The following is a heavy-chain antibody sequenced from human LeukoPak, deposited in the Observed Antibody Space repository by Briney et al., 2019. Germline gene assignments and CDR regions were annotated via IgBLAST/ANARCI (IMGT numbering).Heavy chain of an antibody. Sequence: GESLKISCKGSGYSFTSYWIGWVRQMPGKGLEWMGIIYPGDSDTRYCPSFQGQVTISADKSISTAYLQWSSLKASDTAMYYCARLSYGSGSYSDWIFDYWGQGTLVTVSS. V-gene: IGHV5-51*01. D-gene: IGHD3-10*01. CDR2: IYPGDSDT. J-gene: IGHJ4*02. CDR3: ARLSYGSGSYSDWIFDY. CDR1: GYSFTSYW.